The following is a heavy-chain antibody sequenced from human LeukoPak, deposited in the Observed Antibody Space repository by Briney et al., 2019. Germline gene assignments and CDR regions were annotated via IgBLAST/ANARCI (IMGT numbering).Heavy chain of an antibody. Sequence: ASVKVSCKASGYTFTSYDINWVRQAPGQGLEWMGIINPSGGSTSYAQKFQGRVTMTRDMSTSTVYMELSSLRSEDTAVYYCARDYVVDTAIRYFDLWGRGTLVTVSS. J-gene: IGHJ2*01. CDR2: INPSGGST. CDR1: GYTFTSYD. V-gene: IGHV1-46*01. D-gene: IGHD5-18*01. CDR3: ARDYVVDTAIRYFDL.